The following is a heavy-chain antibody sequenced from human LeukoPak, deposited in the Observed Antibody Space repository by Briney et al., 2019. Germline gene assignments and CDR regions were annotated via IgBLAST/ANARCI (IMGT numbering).Heavy chain of an antibody. CDR2: INWNGGST. Sequence: GGSLRLSCAASGFTFDDYGMSWVRHAPGKGLEWVSGINWNGGSTGYADSVKGRFTISRDNAKNSLYLQMNSLRAEDTALYYCARVLGDFLYYYYYMDVWGKGTTVTISS. CDR1: GFTFDDYG. D-gene: IGHD3-3*01. V-gene: IGHV3-20*04. CDR3: ARVLGDFLYYYYYMDV. J-gene: IGHJ6*03.